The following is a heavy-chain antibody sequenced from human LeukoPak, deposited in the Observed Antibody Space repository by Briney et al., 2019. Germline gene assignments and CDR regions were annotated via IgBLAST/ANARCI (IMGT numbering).Heavy chain of an antibody. V-gene: IGHV4-59*08. CDR2: IFDSGGT. CDR1: GGSISSYY. CDR3: AGPRSGSSWFAP. D-gene: IGHD6-19*01. J-gene: IGHJ5*02. Sequence: SETLSLTCTVSGGSISSYYWSWIRQPPGKGLEWIGYIFDSGGTNYNPSLKRRVTISVATSKSRMSLTLSSATAADTAVYYCAGPRSGSSWFAPWGQGTLVTVSS.